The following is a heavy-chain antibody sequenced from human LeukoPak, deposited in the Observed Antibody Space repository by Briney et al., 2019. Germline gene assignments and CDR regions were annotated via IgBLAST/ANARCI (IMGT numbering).Heavy chain of an antibody. D-gene: IGHD2-2*01. V-gene: IGHV4-4*07. J-gene: IGHJ5*02. CDR1: GGSISSYY. CDR2: IYTSGST. CDR3: ARDKVVVVPAASMGHNWFDP. Sequence: SETLSLTCTVSGGSISSYYWSWIRQPAGKGLEWIGRIYTSGSTNYNPSLKSRVTMSVDTSKNQFSLKLSSVTAADPAVYYCARDKVVVVPAASMGHNWFDPWGQGTLVAVSS.